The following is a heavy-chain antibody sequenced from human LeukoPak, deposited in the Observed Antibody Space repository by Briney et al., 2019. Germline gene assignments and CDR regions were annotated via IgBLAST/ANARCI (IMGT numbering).Heavy chain of an antibody. V-gene: IGHV4-61*02. CDR3: AGEGVLAQWLVLALDI. CDR2: IYTSGST. J-gene: IGHJ3*02. CDR1: GGSISSGSYY. D-gene: IGHD6-19*01. Sequence: SETLSLTCTVSGGSISSGSYYWSWIRQPAGKGLEWIGRIYTSGSTNYNPSLKSRVTISVDTSKNQFSLKLSSVTAADTAVYYCAGEGVLAQWLVLALDIWGQGTMVTVSS.